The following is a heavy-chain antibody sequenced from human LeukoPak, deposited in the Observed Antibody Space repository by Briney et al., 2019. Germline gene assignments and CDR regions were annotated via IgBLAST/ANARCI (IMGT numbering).Heavy chain of an antibody. J-gene: IGHJ5*02. V-gene: IGHV4-39*01. CDR2: IYYSGST. D-gene: IGHD6-19*01. Sequence: SETLSLTCTVSGGSISSSSYYWGWIRQPPGKGLEWIGSIYYSGSTYYNPSPKSRVTISVDTSKNQFSLKLSSVTAADTAVYYCARLGYSSGWYGGNWFDPWGQGTLVTVSS. CDR3: ARLGYSSGWYGGNWFDP. CDR1: GGSISSSSYY.